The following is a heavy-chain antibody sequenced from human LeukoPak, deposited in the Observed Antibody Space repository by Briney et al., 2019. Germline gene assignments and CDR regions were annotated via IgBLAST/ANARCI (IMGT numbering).Heavy chain of an antibody. Sequence: PGGSLRLSCAASGFTFSSYWMQWVRQAPGEGLVWVSRLSPDESSTTSADSVKGRFTISRDNAKNTLYLQLGSLRADDTAVYYCTRMSRDAPGVPDLWGQGTLVTVSS. CDR3: TRMSRDAPGVPDL. J-gene: IGHJ5*02. CDR1: GFTFSSYW. CDR2: LSPDESST. V-gene: IGHV3-74*01. D-gene: IGHD5-24*01.